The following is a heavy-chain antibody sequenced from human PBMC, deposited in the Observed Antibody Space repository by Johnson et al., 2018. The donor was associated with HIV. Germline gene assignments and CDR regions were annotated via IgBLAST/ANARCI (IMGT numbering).Heavy chain of an antibody. CDR2: ITRTDLRT. CDR1: GFTLRNCA. CDR3: ARHSTSSTMGAFDI. Sequence: EVQLVESGGGLVQPGGSLRLSCAASGFTLRNCAINWGRRAPGKGLEWVSHITRTDLRTFYADSVRGRFNISRDSSKNTLYLQMNSLRAEDTAVYYCARHSTSSTMGAFDIWGQGTMVTVSS. D-gene: IGHD6-6*01. V-gene: IGHV3-23*04. J-gene: IGHJ3*02.